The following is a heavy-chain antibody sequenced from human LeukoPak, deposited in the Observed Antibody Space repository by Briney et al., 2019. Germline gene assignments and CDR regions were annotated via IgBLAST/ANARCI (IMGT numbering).Heavy chain of an antibody. D-gene: IGHD6-13*01. CDR3: AKVATDSSSWNAKPDN. V-gene: IGHV3-23*01. J-gene: IGHJ4*02. CDR1: GFTLSIYD. Sequence: GGSLRLSCAASGFTLSIYDMSWVRQAPGKGLECVSSINRGVGSTSTYYADSVKGRFTISRDNSKNTLYLQMNSLRAEDTAVYYCAKVATDSSSWNAKPDNWGQGTLVTVSS. CDR2: INRGVGSTST.